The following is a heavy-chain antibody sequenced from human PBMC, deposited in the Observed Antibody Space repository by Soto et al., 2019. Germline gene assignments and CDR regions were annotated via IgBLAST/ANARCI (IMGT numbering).Heavy chain of an antibody. CDR2: INPNSGGT. CDR3: ARGKQLVLPSHYGMAV. V-gene: IGHV1-2*04. D-gene: IGHD6-13*01. CDR1: GYTFTGYY. J-gene: IGHJ6*02. Sequence: GASVKVSCKASGYTFTGYYMHWVRQAPGQGLEWMGWINPNSGGTNYAQKFQGWVTMTRDTSISTAYMELSRLRSDDTAVYYCARGKQLVLPSHYGMAVWGQGTTVTVSS.